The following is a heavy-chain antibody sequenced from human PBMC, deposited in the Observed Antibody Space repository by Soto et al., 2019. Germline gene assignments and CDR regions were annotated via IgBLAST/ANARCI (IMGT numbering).Heavy chain of an antibody. CDR2: ISSTTNYI. Sequence: GGSLRLSCAASGFTFSAYGMNWVRQAPGKGLEWVSSISSTTNYIYYGDSMKGRFTISRDNAKNSLYLEMNSLRAEDTAVYYCARESEDLTSNFDYWGQGTLVTVSS. J-gene: IGHJ4*02. V-gene: IGHV3-21*06. CDR1: GFTFSAYG. CDR3: ARESEDLTSNFDY.